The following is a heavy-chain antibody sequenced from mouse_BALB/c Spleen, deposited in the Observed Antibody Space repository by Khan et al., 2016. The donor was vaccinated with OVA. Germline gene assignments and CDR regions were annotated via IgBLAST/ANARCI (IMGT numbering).Heavy chain of an antibody. CDR3: ATTPYCSCVLDN. Sequence: QVQLKQSGPEVKKPGETVKISCKASGHTFTKFGMNWVKQAPGKGLKWMGWINTYSGEPTYADDFNGRFAFSLETSASTAYLKNNNLKNEDTATYVCATTPYCSCVLDNWGQGTSVTVSS. CDR2: INTYSGEP. J-gene: IGHJ4*01. D-gene: IGHD2-10*01. V-gene: IGHV9-3-1*01. CDR1: GHTFTKFG.